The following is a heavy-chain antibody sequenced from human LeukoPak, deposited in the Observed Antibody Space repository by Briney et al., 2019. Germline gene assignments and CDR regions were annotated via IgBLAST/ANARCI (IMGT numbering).Heavy chain of an antibody. V-gene: IGHV5-51*01. D-gene: IGHD6-13*01. CDR3: ARSPRDYSSSWHGPDY. CDR2: IYNGDYAT. Sequence: GESLKISCQGSGYSFTSYWIGWVRQMHGKGLGWMGIIYNGDYATRYSPSFQGQVTISADKSFSHAYLEWSSLKASDTAMYYCARSPRDYSSSWHGPDYWGQGTLVT. CDR1: GYSFTSYW. J-gene: IGHJ4*02.